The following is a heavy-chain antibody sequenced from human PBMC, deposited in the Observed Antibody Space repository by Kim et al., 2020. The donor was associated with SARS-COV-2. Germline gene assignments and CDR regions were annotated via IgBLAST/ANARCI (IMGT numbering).Heavy chain of an antibody. D-gene: IGHD5-18*01. CDR3: ARDRRSGYSYGYVY. Sequence: AQKFQGRVTITADESTSTAYMELSSLRSEDTAVYYCARDRRSGYSYGYVYWGQGTLVTVSS. J-gene: IGHJ4*02. V-gene: IGHV1-69*01.